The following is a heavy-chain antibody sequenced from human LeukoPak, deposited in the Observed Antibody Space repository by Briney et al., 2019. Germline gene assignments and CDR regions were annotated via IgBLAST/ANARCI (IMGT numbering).Heavy chain of an antibody. V-gene: IGHV3-74*01. J-gene: IGHJ4*02. Sequence: QPGGSLRLSCAASGFTFSSYWVHWVRQAPGKGLVWVSRINGDGISTRYADSVKGRFTISRDNAKNTLYLQMNSLRAEDTAEYYCARAFGYNSDYFDYWGQGTLVAVSS. CDR3: ARAFGYNSDYFDY. D-gene: IGHD5-24*01. CDR2: INGDGIST. CDR1: GFTFSSYW.